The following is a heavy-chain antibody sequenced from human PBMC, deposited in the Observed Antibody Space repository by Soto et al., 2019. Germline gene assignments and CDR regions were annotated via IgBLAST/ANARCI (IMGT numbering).Heavy chain of an antibody. CDR3: AKRIFGVVIIRDYGMDV. CDR2: ISGSGGST. CDR1: GFTFSSYA. Sequence: PGGSLRLSCAASGFTFSSYAMSWVRQAPGKGLEWVSAISGSGGSTYYADSVKGRFTISRDNSKNTLYLQMNSLRAEDTAVYYCAKRIFGVVIIRDYGMDVWGQGTTVTV. D-gene: IGHD3-3*01. J-gene: IGHJ6*02. V-gene: IGHV3-23*01.